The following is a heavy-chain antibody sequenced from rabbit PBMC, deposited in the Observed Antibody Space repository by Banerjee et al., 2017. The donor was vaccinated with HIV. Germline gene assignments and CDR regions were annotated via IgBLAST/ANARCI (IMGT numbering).Heavy chain of an antibody. D-gene: IGHD1-1*01. V-gene: IGHV1S40*01. CDR1: GFSFSSSDY. CDR3: ARWAYASSSGYYPFNL. CDR2: IDAGSSGST. Sequence: QSLEESGGDLVKPGASLTLTCTASGFSFSSSDYMCWVRQAPGKGLEWIACIDAGSSGSTGYANWAKGRFTISKTSSTTVTLQMTSLTAADTATYFCARWAYASSSGYYPFNLWGPGTLVTVS. J-gene: IGHJ4*01.